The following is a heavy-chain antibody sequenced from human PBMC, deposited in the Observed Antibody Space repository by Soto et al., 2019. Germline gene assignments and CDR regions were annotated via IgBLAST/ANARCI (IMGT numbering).Heavy chain of an antibody. CDR1: GFTFSTYA. D-gene: IGHD2-2*01. CDR2: ISGSGGST. Sequence: GGSLRLSCAASGFTFSTYAMSWVRQAPGKGLEWVSAISGSGGSTYYADSVKGRFTISRDNSKNTLYLQMNSLSAEETAVYYCAKSSSKEQYYYYYYYMDVWGKGTTVTVSS. CDR3: AKSSSKEQYYYYYYYMDV. J-gene: IGHJ6*03. V-gene: IGHV3-23*01.